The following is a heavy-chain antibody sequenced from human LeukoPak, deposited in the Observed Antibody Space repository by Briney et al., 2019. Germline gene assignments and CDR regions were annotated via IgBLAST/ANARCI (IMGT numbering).Heavy chain of an antibody. Sequence: SETLSLTCAVCGGSFSGYYWSWIRQPPGKGLEWIGEINHSGSTNYNPSLKSRVTISVDTSKNQSSLKLSSVTAADTAVYYCARYGDYPSHWGQGTLVTVSS. CDR3: ARYGDYPSH. V-gene: IGHV4-34*01. CDR1: GGSFSGYY. CDR2: INHSGST. D-gene: IGHD4-17*01. J-gene: IGHJ4*02.